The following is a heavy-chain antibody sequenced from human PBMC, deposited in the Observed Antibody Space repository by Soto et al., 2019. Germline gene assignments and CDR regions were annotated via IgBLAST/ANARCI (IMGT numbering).Heavy chain of an antibody. Sequence: QVQLVQSGAEVKKPGSSVKVSCKASGGTFSSYTISWVRQAPGQGLEWMGRIIPILGIANYAQKFKGRVTITADKSTSTAYMELSSLRSEDTAVYYCASVGGSGSYYSPFDYWGQGTLVTVSS. J-gene: IGHJ4*02. CDR3: ASVGGSGSYYSPFDY. V-gene: IGHV1-69*02. D-gene: IGHD3-10*01. CDR2: IIPILGIA. CDR1: GGTFSSYT.